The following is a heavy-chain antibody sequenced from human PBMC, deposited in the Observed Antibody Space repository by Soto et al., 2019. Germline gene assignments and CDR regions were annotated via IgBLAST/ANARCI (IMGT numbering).Heavy chain of an antibody. Sequence: GGSLRLSCATSGFTFSSYEMNWVRQAPGKGLEWVSYISSSGSTIYYADSVKGRFTISRDNAKNSLYLQMDSLRAEDTAVYYCARDQEAVSFFPYYYGMDVWGQGTTVTVSS. J-gene: IGHJ6*02. CDR3: ARDQEAVSFFPYYYGMDV. CDR1: GFTFSSYE. D-gene: IGHD2-15*01. V-gene: IGHV3-48*03. CDR2: ISSSGSTI.